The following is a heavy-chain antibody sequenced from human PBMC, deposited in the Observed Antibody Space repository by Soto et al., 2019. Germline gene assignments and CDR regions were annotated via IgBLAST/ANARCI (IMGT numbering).Heavy chain of an antibody. CDR3: AKEPSPPGNYYHYRKAMDV. CDR2: ISYDGSNK. D-gene: IGHD3-10*01. Sequence: PGGSLRLSCAASGFTFSSYGMHWVRQAPGKGLEWVAVISYDGSNKYYADSVKGRFTISRDNSKNTLYLQMNSLRAEDTAVYYCAKEPSPPGNYYHYRKAMDVSGQGTTVTGS. CDR1: GFTFSSYG. V-gene: IGHV3-30*18. J-gene: IGHJ6*02.